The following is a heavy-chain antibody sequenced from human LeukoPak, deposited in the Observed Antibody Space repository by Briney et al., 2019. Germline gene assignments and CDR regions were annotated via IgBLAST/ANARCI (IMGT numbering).Heavy chain of an antibody. CDR2: ITAYNDNT. CDR3: ARDLRRGSSSWYVSGGDY. V-gene: IGHV1-18*01. Sequence: GASVTVSFTAAGYTFTIYAMNWVRQAPGQGLEWMGWITAYNDNTYYAQKLQGRVTMTTDTSTSTAYMELRSLRSDDTAVYYCARDLRRGSSSWYVSGGDYWGQGTLVTVSS. CDR1: GYTFTIYA. J-gene: IGHJ4*02. D-gene: IGHD6-13*01.